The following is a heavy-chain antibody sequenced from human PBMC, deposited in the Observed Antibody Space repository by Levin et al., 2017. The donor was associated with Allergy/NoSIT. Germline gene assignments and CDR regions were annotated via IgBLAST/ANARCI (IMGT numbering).Heavy chain of an antibody. Sequence: NPSETLSLTCAVSGGSLSGYYWTWIRQTPGKGLEWLGEINHSGNTNYNPSLTSRVTISVDTSKNHFSLRLNSVTAADTAIYFCARIAKRDYTNFYNGMDVWGQGTTVTVSS. V-gene: IGHV4-34*01. CDR1: GGSLSGYY. CDR2: INHSGNT. CDR3: ARIAKRDYTNFYNGMDV. D-gene: IGHD3-3*01. J-gene: IGHJ6*02.